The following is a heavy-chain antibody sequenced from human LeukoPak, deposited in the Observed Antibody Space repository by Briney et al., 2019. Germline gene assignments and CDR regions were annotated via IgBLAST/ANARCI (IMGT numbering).Heavy chain of an antibody. D-gene: IGHD1-7*01. CDR2: IYYSGST. J-gene: IGHJ3*02. CDR1: GGSISSYY. CDR3: ASLTRTSDAFDI. Sequence: PSETLSLTCTVSGGSISSYYWSWIRQPPGKGLEWIGYIYYSGSTNYNPSLKSRVTISVDTSKNQFSLKLSSVTAADTAVYYCASLTRTSDAFDIWGQGTMVTVSS. V-gene: IGHV4-59*01.